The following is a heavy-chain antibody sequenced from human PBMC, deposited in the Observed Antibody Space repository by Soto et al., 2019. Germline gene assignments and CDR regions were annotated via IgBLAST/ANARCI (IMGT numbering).Heavy chain of an antibody. Sequence: ASVKVSCKASGYTFTGYYMHWVRQAPGQGLEWMGWINPNSGGTNYAQKFQGRVTMTRDTSISTAYMELSRLRSDDTAVYYCARSFLEWLLDYYYYGMDVWGQGTTVTVSS. CDR1: GYTFTGYY. CDR3: ARSFLEWLLDYYYYGMDV. J-gene: IGHJ6*02. D-gene: IGHD3-3*01. CDR2: INPNSGGT. V-gene: IGHV1-2*02.